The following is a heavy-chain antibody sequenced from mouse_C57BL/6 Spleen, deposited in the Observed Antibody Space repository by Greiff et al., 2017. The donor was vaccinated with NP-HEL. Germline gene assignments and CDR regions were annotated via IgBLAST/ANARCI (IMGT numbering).Heavy chain of an antibody. CDR3: ANMMARGFAY. V-gene: IGHV1-69*01. CDR1: GYTFTSYW. J-gene: IGHJ3*01. Sequence: QVQLQQPGAELVMPGASVKLSCKASGYTFTSYWMHWVKQRPGQGLEWIGEIDPSDSYTNYNQKFKGKSTLTVDKSSSTAYMQLGSLTSEDSAVYYCANMMARGFAYWGQGTLVTVSA. CDR2: IDPSDSYT. D-gene: IGHD2-3*01.